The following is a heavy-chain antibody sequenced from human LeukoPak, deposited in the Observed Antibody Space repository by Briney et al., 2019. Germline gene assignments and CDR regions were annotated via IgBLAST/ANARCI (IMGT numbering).Heavy chain of an antibody. CDR2: IYYSGST. CDR3: ARVPLYGSGSYPTGYWFDP. Sequence: SETLSLTCTVSGGSISSYYWSWIRQPPGKGLEWIGYIYYSGSTNYNPSLKSRVTISVDTSKNQFSLKLSSVTAADTAVYYCARVPLYGSGSYPTGYWFDPWGQGTLVTVSS. J-gene: IGHJ5*02. CDR1: GGSISSYY. D-gene: IGHD3-10*01. V-gene: IGHV4-59*01.